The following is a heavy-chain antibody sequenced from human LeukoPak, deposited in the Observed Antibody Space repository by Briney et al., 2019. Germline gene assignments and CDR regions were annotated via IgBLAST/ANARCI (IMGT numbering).Heavy chain of an antibody. CDR2: IYYSGST. V-gene: IGHV4-61*03. CDR3: ARRVVVVAATGPQDAFGI. Sequence: SETLSLTCTVPGGSVNSGSYYWSWIRQPPGKGLEWIGYIYYSGSTNYNPSLKSRVTISVDTSKNHFSLKLNSVTAADTAVYYCARRVVVVAATGPQDAFGIWGQGTMVTVSS. J-gene: IGHJ3*02. D-gene: IGHD2-15*01. CDR1: GGSVNSGSYY.